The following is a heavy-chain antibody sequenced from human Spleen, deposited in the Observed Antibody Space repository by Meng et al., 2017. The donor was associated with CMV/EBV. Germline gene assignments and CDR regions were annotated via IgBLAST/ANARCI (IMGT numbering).Heavy chain of an antibody. CDR2: INTGNGNP. CDR3: ARGVGTLIIDY. D-gene: IGHD1-7*01. Sequence: SCNASGYSFSSYALHWVRQAPGQRLEWMGWINTGNGNPNYSQKFPGRVTITRDTSASTAYMELSSLRSEDTAVYYCARGVGTLIIDYWGQGTLVTVSS. V-gene: IGHV1-3*04. CDR1: GYSFSSYA. J-gene: IGHJ4*02.